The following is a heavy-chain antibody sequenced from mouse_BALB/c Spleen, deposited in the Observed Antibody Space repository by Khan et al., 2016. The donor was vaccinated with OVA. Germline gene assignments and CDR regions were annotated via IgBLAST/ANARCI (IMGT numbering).Heavy chain of an antibody. Sequence: QVQLQQSGPELVKPGASVKISCKASGYTFTDYYINWVKQKPGQGLEWIGWIYPGSGNTRYNEKFKGRATLTVDTSSRTAYMQLSSLTSEDTAVYFGARGNYYGSTSWLSYWGQGTLVTVSA. CDR3: ARGNYYGSTSWLSY. V-gene: IGHV1-84*02. J-gene: IGHJ3*01. CDR1: GYTFTDYY. CDR2: IYPGSGNT. D-gene: IGHD1-1*01.